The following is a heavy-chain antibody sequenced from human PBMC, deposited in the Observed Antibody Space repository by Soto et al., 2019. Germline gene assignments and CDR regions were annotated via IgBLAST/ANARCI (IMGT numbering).Heavy chain of an antibody. J-gene: IGHJ6*03. V-gene: IGHV3-21*01. Sequence: GGSLRLSCAASGFTFSSYSMNWVRQAPGKGLEWVSSISSSSSYIYYADSVKGRFTISRDNAKNSLYLQMNSLRAEDTAVYYCARVLVRPPYYYYYMDVWGKGTTVTVSS. CDR3: ARVLVRPPYYYYYMDV. CDR2: ISSSSSYI. D-gene: IGHD6-13*01. CDR1: GFTFSSYS.